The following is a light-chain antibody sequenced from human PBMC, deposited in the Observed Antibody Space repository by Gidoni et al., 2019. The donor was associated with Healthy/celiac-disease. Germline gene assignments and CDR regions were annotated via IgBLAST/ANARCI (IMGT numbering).Light chain of an antibody. Sequence: EIVLTQSPATLSLSPVERATLSCRASQSLGTFLVWYQHKPGQAPRPLIYGASTRSTGVPARFSGAGSGTDFTLTIASLEPEDFAIYYCQQRGRWPLTFGGGTRVEI. CDR2: GAS. J-gene: IGKJ4*01. V-gene: IGKV3-11*01. CDR3: QQRGRWPLT. CDR1: QSLGTF.